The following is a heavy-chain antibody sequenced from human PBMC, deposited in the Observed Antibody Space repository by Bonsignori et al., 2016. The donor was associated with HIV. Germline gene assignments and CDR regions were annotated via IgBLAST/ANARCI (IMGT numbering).Heavy chain of an antibody. CDR3: ARDPPYGSGSYLSRTKTPPSDTFDY. CDR2: IIPILGIA. D-gene: IGHD3-10*01. V-gene: IGHV1-69*10. J-gene: IGHJ4*02. Sequence: WVRQAPGQGLEWMGGIIPILGIANYAQKFQGRVTITADESTSTAYMELSSLRSEDTAVYYCARDPPYGSGSYLSRTKTPPSDTFDYWGQGTLVTVSS.